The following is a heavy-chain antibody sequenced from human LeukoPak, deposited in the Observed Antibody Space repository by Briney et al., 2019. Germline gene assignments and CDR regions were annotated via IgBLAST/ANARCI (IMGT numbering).Heavy chain of an antibody. CDR1: GYSFTNYW. J-gene: IGHJ2*01. CDR2: IYPGDSET. V-gene: IGHV5-51*01. D-gene: IGHD3-22*01. CDR3: ARHVGIAVVQDRYFDL. Sequence: GESLKISCKGSGYSFTNYWIGWLRQMPGKGLEWMGIIYPGDSETRYSPSFPTQVSISVYRSISPPYLQWSSVKASDTAMYYCARHVGIAVVQDRYFDLWGRGTLVTVSS.